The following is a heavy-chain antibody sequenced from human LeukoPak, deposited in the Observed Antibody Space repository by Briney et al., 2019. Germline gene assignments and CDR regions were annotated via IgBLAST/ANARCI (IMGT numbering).Heavy chain of an antibody. CDR1: GFTFSSYW. J-gene: IGHJ5*02. D-gene: IGHD4-17*01. CDR3: ARLTTVTTHNWFDP. CDR2: IKQDGSEK. V-gene: IGHV3-7*01. Sequence: GGSLSLSCAASGFTFSSYWMSWVRQAPGKGLEWVANIKQDGSEKYYVDSVKGRFTISRDNAKNSLYLQMNSLRAEDTAVYYCARLTTVTTHNWFDPWGQGTLVTVSS.